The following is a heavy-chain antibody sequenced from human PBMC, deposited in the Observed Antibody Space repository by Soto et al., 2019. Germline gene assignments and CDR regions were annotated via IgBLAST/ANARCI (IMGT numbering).Heavy chain of an antibody. CDR1: GGSFSGYY. CDR3: ARGGFSHPQRFWSGYYNYYYGMDV. D-gene: IGHD3-3*01. Sequence: SETLSLTCAVYGGSFSGYYWSWIRQPPGKGLEWIGEINHSGSTNYNPSLKSRVTISVDTSKNQFSLKLSSVTAADTAVYYCARGGFSHPQRFWSGYYNYYYGMDVWGQGTTVTVSS. V-gene: IGHV4-34*01. CDR2: INHSGST. J-gene: IGHJ6*02.